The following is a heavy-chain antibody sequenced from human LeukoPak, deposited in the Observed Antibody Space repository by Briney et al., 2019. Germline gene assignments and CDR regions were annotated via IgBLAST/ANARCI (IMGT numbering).Heavy chain of an antibody. Sequence: SETLSLTCAVYGGSFSGYYWSWIRQPPGKGLEWIGEINHSGSTNYNPSLKSRVTISVDTSKNQFSLKLSSVTAADTAVYYCAMTTVTTPYYFGYWGQGTLVTVSS. CDR3: AMTTVTTPYYFGY. V-gene: IGHV4-34*01. D-gene: IGHD4-17*01. CDR1: GGSFSGYY. CDR2: INHSGST. J-gene: IGHJ4*02.